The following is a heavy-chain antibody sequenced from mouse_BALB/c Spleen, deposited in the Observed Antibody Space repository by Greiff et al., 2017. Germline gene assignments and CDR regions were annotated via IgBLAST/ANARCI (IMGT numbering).Heavy chain of an antibody. CDR3: TRSDDGYRDYFDY. CDR1: GYTFTSYY. J-gene: IGHJ2*01. Sequence: QVQLQQSGAELVKPGASVKLSCKASGYTFTSYYMYWVKQRPGQGLEWIGEINPSNGGTNFNEKFKSKATLTVDKSSSTAYMQLSSLTSEDSAVYYCTRSDDGYRDYFDYWGQGTTLTVSS. D-gene: IGHD2-3*01. V-gene: IGHV1S81*02. CDR2: INPSNGGT.